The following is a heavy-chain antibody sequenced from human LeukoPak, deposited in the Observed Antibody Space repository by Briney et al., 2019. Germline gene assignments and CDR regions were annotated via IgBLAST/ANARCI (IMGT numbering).Heavy chain of an antibody. D-gene: IGHD3-3*01. Sequence: GGSLRLSCVASGFTVSSNYMSWVRQAPGKGLEWVSLLYSDGSTFYGDSVKGRFTISRDNSKNTLYLQMNSLRAEDTAVYYCARVGVGVSQYFQHWGQGTLVTVSS. V-gene: IGHV3-53*01. CDR2: LYSDGST. J-gene: IGHJ1*01. CDR3: ARVGVGVSQYFQH. CDR1: GFTVSSNY.